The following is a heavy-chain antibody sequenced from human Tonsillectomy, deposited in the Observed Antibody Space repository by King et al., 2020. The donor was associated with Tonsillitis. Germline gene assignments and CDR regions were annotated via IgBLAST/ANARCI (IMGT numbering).Heavy chain of an antibody. Sequence: LQLQESGPGLVKTSETLSLTCTVSGGSISSSYWNWIRQSPGKGLEWIGYNYDDGGTNYNPSLKSRLVISLDTSKNQFSLKLSSVAAADTAVYYCARGSRGGWSPFDYWGPGALVAVSS. CDR1: GGSISSSY. D-gene: IGHD6-19*01. CDR2: NYDDGGT. J-gene: IGHJ4*02. V-gene: IGHV4-59*01. CDR3: ARGSRGGWSPFDY.